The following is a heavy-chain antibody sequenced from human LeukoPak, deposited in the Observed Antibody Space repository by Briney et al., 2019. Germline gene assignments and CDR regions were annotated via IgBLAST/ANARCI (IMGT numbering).Heavy chain of an antibody. CDR3: ARSKYQLLSQYNWFDP. CDR1: GGSISSGGYY. Sequence: SETLSLTGTVSGGSISSGGYYWSWIRQHPGKGLEWIGYIYYSGSTYYNPSLKSRVTISVDTSKNQFSLKLSSVTAADTAVYYCARSKYQLLSQYNWFDPWGQGTLVTVSS. CDR2: IYYSGST. D-gene: IGHD2-2*01. J-gene: IGHJ5*02. V-gene: IGHV4-31*03.